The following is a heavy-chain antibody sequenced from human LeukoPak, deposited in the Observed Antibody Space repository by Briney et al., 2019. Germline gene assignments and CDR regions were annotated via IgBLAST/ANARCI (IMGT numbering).Heavy chain of an antibody. V-gene: IGHV3-11*01. CDR3: ARDPRGDFVWGHRFDY. CDR1: GFIFNQYC. J-gene: IGHJ4*02. CDR2: ISTSGGST. D-gene: IGHD3-16*01. Sequence: PGGSLRLSCGASGFIFNQYCIGWVRQAPGMGPEWVSYISTSGGSTYYSASAKGRFTISRDNARNSLFLQLRRLTAEDTAVYYCARDPRGDFVWGHRFDYWGQGVLVTVSS.